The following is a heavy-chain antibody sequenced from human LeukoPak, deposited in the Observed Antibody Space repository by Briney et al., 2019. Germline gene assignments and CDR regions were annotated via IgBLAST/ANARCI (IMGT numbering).Heavy chain of an antibody. V-gene: IGHV4-4*07. Sequence: SETLSLTCTVSGGSISSYYWSWIRQPAGKGLEWIGRIYTSGSTNYNPSLKSRVTLSVDTSKNQFSLKLSSVTAADTAVYYCARNGYDTGREYYYYMDVWGKGTTVTVSS. CDR3: ARNGYDTGREYYYYMDV. CDR1: GGSISSYY. D-gene: IGHD1-1*01. J-gene: IGHJ6*03. CDR2: IYTSGST.